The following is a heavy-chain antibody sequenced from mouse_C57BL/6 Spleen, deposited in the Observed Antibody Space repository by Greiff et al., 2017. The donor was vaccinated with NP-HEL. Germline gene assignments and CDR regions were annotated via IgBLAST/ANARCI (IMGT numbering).Heavy chain of an antibody. Sequence: QVQLKQSGPELVKPGASVKLSCKASGYTFTSYDINWVKQRPGQGLEWIGWIYPRDGSTKYNEKFKGKATLTVDTSSSTAYMERNSLTSEDYAIYLCARASTMITKYYFDYWGQGTALTVSS. CDR3: ARASTMITKYYFDY. CDR2: IYPRDGST. D-gene: IGHD2-4*01. CDR1: GYTFTSYD. V-gene: IGHV1-85*01. J-gene: IGHJ2*01.